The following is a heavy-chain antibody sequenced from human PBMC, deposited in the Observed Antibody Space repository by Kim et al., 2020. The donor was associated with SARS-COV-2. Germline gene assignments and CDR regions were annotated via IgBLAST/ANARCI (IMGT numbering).Heavy chain of an antibody. CDR1: GFTFSSYD. D-gene: IGHD3-9*01. V-gene: IGHV3-13*01. J-gene: IGHJ6*02. CDR3: ARGDILTGYFITPYYYGMDV. CDR2: IGTAGDT. Sequence: GGSLRLSCAASGFTFSSYDMHWVRQATGKGLEWVSAIGTAGDTYYPGSVKGRFTISRQNAKNSLYLQMNSLRAGDTAVYYCARGDILTGYFITPYYYGMDVWGQGTTVTVSS.